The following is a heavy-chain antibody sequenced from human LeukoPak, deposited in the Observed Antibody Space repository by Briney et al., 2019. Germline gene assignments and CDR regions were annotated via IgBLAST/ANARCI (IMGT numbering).Heavy chain of an antibody. D-gene: IGHD2-15*01. CDR3: AKNNVVVVVAATPYWFDP. J-gene: IGHJ5*02. CDR2: ISGDGGNT. Sequence: GGSLRLSCAASGFTFSTYVMTWVRQAPGKGLEWVSGISGDGGNTYYADSVKGRFTISRDNSKNTLYLQMNSLRAEDTAVYYCAKNNVVVVVAATPYWFDPWGQGTLVTVSS. V-gene: IGHV3-23*01. CDR1: GFTFSTYV.